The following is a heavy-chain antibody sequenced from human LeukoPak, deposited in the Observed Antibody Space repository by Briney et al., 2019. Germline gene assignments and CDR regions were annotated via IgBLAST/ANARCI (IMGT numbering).Heavy chain of an antibody. CDR2: IYSGGDT. Sequence: GGSLRLSCAASGFTVSSNYMSWVRQAPGKGLEWVSVIYSGGDTYYADSVKGRFTISRDNSKNTLYLQMNSLRAEDTAAYYCARGHYGGNSAIDYWGQGTLVTVSS. CDR3: ARGHYGGNSAIDY. V-gene: IGHV3-53*01. D-gene: IGHD4-23*01. CDR1: GFTVSSNY. J-gene: IGHJ4*02.